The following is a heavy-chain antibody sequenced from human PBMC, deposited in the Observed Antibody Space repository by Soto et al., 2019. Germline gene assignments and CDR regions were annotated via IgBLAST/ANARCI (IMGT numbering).Heavy chain of an antibody. Sequence: QVQLQESGPGLVKPSQTLSLTCTVSGGSISSGDYYWSWIRQPPGKCLEWIGYIYYSGSTYYNPSLKSRVTISVDTSKSQFYLKLSSVTAADTAVYYCARDYRLAPYYYYGMDVWGQGNTVTVSS. CDR3: ARDYRLAPYYYYGMDV. CDR2: IYYSGST. J-gene: IGHJ6*02. CDR1: GGSISSGDYY. D-gene: IGHD1-26*01. V-gene: IGHV4-30-4*01.